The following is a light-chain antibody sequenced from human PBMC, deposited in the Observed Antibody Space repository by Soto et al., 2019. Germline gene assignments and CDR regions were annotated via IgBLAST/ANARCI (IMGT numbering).Light chain of an antibody. CDR3: QVWDSSSDHAV. CDR1: NIGSKS. Sequence: SYELTQPPSVSVAPGQTARITCGGNNIGSKSVHWYQQKPGQAPVLVGYDDSDRPSGIPERFSGSNSGNTATLTISRVEAGDEADDYCQVWDSSSDHAVFGGGTQLTV. CDR2: DDS. V-gene: IGLV3-21*02. J-gene: IGLJ7*01.